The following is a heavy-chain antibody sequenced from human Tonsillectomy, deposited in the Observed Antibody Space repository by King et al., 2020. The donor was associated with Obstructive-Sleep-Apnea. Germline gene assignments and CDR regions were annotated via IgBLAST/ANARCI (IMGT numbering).Heavy chain of an antibody. Sequence: VQLVQFGAEVKKPGASVKVSCKASGYTFTSYGISWVRQAPGQGLEWMGWISAYNGNTNYAQKLQGRVTMTTDTSTSTAYMELRSLRSDDTAVYYCARFIPRVGSKGDGSQWVLVDYWGQGTLVTVPS. V-gene: IGHV1-18*04. D-gene: IGHD5-24*01. CDR3: ARFIPRVGSKGDGSQWVLVDY. CDR1: GYTFTSYG. CDR2: ISAYNGNT. J-gene: IGHJ4*02.